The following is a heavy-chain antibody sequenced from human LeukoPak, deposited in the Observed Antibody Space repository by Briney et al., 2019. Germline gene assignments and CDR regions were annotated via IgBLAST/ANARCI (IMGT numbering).Heavy chain of an antibody. D-gene: IGHD3-10*01. CDR3: ARAPSGPYGSGSYIPNSYYYYYYMDV. CDR2: IYYSGST. CDR1: GYSISSGYY. V-gene: IGHV4-61*01. Sequence: SETLSLTCSVSGYSISSGYYWSWIRQPPGKGLEWIGYIYYSGSTNYNPSLKSRVTISVDTSKNQFSLKLSSVTAADTAVYYCARAPSGPYGSGSYIPNSYYYYYYMDVWGKGTTVTISS. J-gene: IGHJ6*03.